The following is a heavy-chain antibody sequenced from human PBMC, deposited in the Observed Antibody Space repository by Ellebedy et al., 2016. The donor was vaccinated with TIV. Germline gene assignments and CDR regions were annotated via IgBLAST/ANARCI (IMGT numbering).Heavy chain of an antibody. J-gene: IGHJ4*02. CDR3: ALMPTILTPFYY. Sequence: GESLKISCKGSGYSFTSYWIGWVRQMPGKGLEWMGIIYPGDSDTRYSPSFQGQVTISADKSSSTAYLQWNTLKASDTAMYYCALMPTILTPFYYWGQGTLVTVSS. CDR2: IYPGDSDT. D-gene: IGHD2/OR15-2a*01. CDR1: GYSFTSYW. V-gene: IGHV5-51*01.